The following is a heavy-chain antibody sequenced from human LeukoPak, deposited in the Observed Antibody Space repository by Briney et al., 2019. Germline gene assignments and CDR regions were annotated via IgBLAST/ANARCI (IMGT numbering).Heavy chain of an antibody. CDR2: IYYTGSA. Sequence: PSETLSLTCTVSGGSISSSSYYWGWIRQPPGKGLEWIGSIYYTGSANYNPSLKSRVTISLDTPKKQFSLKLSSVTAADTAVYYCARDRGIQLWRLGYFDYWGQGTLVTVSS. J-gene: IGHJ4*02. CDR3: ARDRGIQLWRLGYFDY. CDR1: GGSISSSSYY. D-gene: IGHD5-18*01. V-gene: IGHV4-39*07.